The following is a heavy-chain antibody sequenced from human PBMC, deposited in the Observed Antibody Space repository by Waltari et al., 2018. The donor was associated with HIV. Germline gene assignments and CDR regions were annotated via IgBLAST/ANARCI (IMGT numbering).Heavy chain of an antibody. CDR2: IWYDGSNK. Sequence: VQLVESGGGVVQPGRSLRLSCAASGFIFSTYAVPWVRQAPGKGLEWVAVIWYDGSNKYYADSVKGRFTISRDNSKNTLYLQMNSLRAEDTAVYYCARDPGIAAAGHHYWGQGTLVTVSS. D-gene: IGHD6-13*01. V-gene: IGHV3-33*08. CDR3: ARDPGIAAAGHHY. CDR1: GFIFSTYA. J-gene: IGHJ4*02.